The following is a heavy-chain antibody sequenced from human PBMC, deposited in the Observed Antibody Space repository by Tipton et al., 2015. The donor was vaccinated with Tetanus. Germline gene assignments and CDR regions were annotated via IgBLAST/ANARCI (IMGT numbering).Heavy chain of an antibody. Sequence: SLRLSCAASGFTFNTYSMNWVRRAPGKGPEWVSVINGDSTSIYYADSVKGRFTISRDNAKNSLYLQMNSLRAEDTAVYYCARGGRPSEGFDLWGQGTMVAVSS. CDR3: ARGGRPSEGFDL. CDR1: GFTFNTYS. CDR2: INGDSTSI. V-gene: IGHV3-21*01. J-gene: IGHJ3*01.